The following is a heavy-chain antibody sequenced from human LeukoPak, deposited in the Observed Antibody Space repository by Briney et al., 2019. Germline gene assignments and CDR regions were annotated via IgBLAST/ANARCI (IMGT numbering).Heavy chain of an antibody. CDR3: AKVRSVFGANCFDY. CDR2: KEKDGRTE. V-gene: IGHV3-30*02. CDR1: GFTFSMSA. D-gene: IGHD3-3*01. J-gene: IGHJ4*02. Sequence: GGSLRLSCVGSGFTFSMSAMHWVRQAPGKGLEWVASKEKDGRTEYNADSVKGRFTISRDNSANTLYLELDSLTVEDTAVYYCAKVRSVFGANCFDYWGQGTLVTVS.